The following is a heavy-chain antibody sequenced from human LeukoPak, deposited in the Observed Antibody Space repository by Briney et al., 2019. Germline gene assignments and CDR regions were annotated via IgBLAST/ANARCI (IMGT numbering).Heavy chain of an antibody. D-gene: IGHD3-10*01. V-gene: IGHV1-2*02. CDR2: INPNSGGT. CDR3: ARERNYGSGKNWFDP. CDR1: GYTFTGYY. J-gene: IGHJ5*02. Sequence: WASVKVSCKASGYTFTGYYMHWVRQAPGQGLEWVGWINPNSGGTNYAQKFQGRVTMTRDTSISTAYMELSRLRSDDTAVYYCARERNYGSGKNWFDPWGQGTLVTVSS.